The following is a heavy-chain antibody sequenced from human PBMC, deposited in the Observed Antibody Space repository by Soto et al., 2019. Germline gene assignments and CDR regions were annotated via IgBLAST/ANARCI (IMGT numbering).Heavy chain of an antibody. D-gene: IGHD1-26*01. CDR2: INHSGST. J-gene: IGHJ6*02. CDR1: CGSFSGYY. V-gene: IGHV4-34*01. CDR3: ARLVGANVIYYYYYGMDV. Sequence: SETLSLTCAVYCGSFSGYYWSWIRQPPGKGLEWIGEINHSGSTNYNPSLKSRVAISVDTSKNQFSLKLSSVTAADTAVYYCARLVGANVIYYYYYGMDVWGQGTTVTVSS.